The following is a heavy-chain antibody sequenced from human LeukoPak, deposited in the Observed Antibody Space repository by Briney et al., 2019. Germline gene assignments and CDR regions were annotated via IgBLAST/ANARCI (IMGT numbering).Heavy chain of an antibody. CDR3: ARHAQSPYSGSFDY. Sequence: PSETLSLTCTVSGGSISSYYWSWIRQPPGKGLEWIGYIYYSGSINYNPSLKSRVTISVDTSKNQFSLKLSSVTAADTAVYYCARHAQSPYSGSFDYWGQGTLVTVSS. CDR2: IYYSGSI. J-gene: IGHJ4*02. CDR1: GGSISSYY. D-gene: IGHD1-26*01. V-gene: IGHV4-59*01.